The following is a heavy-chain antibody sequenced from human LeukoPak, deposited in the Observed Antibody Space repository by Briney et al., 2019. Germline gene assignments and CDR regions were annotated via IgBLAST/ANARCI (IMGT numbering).Heavy chain of an antibody. V-gene: IGHV1-46*01. CDR2: INPSGGST. D-gene: IGHD3-3*01. CDR1: GYTFTSYY. Sequence: ASVKVSCTASGYTFTSYYMHWVRQAPGQGLEWMGIINPSGGSTSYAQKFQGRVTMTRDTSTSTVYMELSSLRSEDTAVYYCARVSSPLTATIFGVVPLIDYWGQGTLVTVSS. J-gene: IGHJ4*02. CDR3: ARVSSPLTATIFGVVPLIDY.